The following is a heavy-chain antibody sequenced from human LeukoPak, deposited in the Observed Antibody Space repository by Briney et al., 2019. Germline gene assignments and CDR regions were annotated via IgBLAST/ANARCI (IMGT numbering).Heavy chain of an antibody. CDR1: GFTFSSYG. CDR3: AKDGRGVRTMAATYYYYYGMDV. J-gene: IGHJ6*02. V-gene: IGHV3-30*02. Sequence: GGSLRLSCAASGFTFSSYGMHWVRQAPGKGLEWVAFIRYDGSNKYYADSVKGRFTISRDNSKNTPYLQMNSLRAEDTAVYYCAKDGRGVRTMAATYYYYYGMDVWGQGTTVTVSS. CDR2: IRYDGSNK. D-gene: IGHD6-25*01.